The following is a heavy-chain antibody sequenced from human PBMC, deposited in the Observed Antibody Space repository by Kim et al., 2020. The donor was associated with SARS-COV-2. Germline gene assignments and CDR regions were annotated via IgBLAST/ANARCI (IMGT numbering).Heavy chain of an antibody. J-gene: IGHJ4*02. CDR3: AKDISWHTGVVDY. V-gene: IGHV3-43*01. Sequence: YADSVKGRFTISRDNSKNSLYLQMNSLRTEDTALYYCAKDISWHTGVVDYWGQGTLVTVSS. D-gene: IGHD3-3*01.